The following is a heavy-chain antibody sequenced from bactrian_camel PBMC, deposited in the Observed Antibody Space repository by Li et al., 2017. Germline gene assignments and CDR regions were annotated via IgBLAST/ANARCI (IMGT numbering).Heavy chain of an antibody. D-gene: IGHD1*01. CDR1: GSAFSTYG. Sequence: HVQLVESGGGLVQPGGSLTLSCAASGSAFSTYGMSWVRQAPGKGLEWVSSIYTGGSTFYYADSVKGRFTISKDNDKNTLFLQMNSLKPEDTAVYYCAADLDSELGIALDYWGRGTQVTV. CDR3: AADLDSELGIALDY. J-gene: IGHJ4*01. CDR2: IYTGGSTF. V-gene: IGHV3-2*01.